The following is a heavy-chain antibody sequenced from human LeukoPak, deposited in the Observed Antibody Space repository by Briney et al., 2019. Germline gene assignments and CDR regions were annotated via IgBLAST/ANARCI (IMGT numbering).Heavy chain of an antibody. V-gene: IGHV4-34*01. Sequence: LSETLSLTCAVYGGSFSGYYWSWIRQSPGKGLEWIGEINHSGSTNYNPSLKSRVTISVDTSKNQFSLKLSSVTAADTAVYYCARRRMIVVVNNWFDPWGQGTLVTVSS. J-gene: IGHJ5*02. D-gene: IGHD3-22*01. CDR2: INHSGST. CDR3: ARRRMIVVVNNWFDP. CDR1: GGSFSGYY.